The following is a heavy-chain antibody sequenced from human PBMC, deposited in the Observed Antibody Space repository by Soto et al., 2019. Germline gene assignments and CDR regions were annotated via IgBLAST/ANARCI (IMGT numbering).Heavy chain of an antibody. V-gene: IGHV1-18*01. D-gene: IGHD2-15*01. J-gene: IGHJ5*02. Sequence: QVQLVQSGAEVKKPGASVKVSCKASGYTFTIYGISWVRQAPGQGLEWMGWISAYNGNTKYAKKLQGRVTMTTDTSTSTAYMELRSLRSDDTAVYYCARDGDCSGGSCYSYYGFDPWGQGTLVTVAS. CDR2: ISAYNGNT. CDR1: GYTFTIYG. CDR3: ARDGDCSGGSCYSYYGFDP.